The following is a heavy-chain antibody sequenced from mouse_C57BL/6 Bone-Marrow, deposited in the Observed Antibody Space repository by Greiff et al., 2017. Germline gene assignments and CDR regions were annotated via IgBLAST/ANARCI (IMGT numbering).Heavy chain of an antibody. Sequence: QVQLQQPGAELVKPGASVKLSCKASGYTFTSYWMHWVKQRPGQGLEWIGMIHPNSGSTNYNEKFKSKATLTVDKSSSAAYIHLISLTSEDSAVYDCARARFIVRSVMDYWGQGTSVTVSS. J-gene: IGHJ4*01. CDR1: GYTFTSYW. CDR3: ARARFIVRSVMDY. D-gene: IGHD1-1*01. V-gene: IGHV1-64*01. CDR2: IHPNSGST.